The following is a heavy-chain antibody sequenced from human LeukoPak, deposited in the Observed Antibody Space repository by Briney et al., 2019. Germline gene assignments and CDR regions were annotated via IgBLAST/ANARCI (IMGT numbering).Heavy chain of an antibody. V-gene: IGHV3-21*04. CDR1: IHLYFSHT. CDR3: ARDPGDYYFDY. D-gene: IGHD3-10*01. CDR2: ITSKCYYI. Sequence: TGGSVRLLCGASIHLYFSHTMLCAPSAPGKALECVSSITSKCYYIHYADSVKGRYTIPRHNSKNTLYLQVKTLTAEDTAVYYCARDPGDYYFDYWGQGTLVTVSS. J-gene: IGHJ4*02.